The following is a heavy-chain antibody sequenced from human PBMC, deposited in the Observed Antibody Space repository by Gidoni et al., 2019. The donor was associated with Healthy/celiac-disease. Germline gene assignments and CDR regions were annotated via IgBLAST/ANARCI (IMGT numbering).Heavy chain of an antibody. Sequence: EGQLWESGGGLVQPGGSLRLSCAASGCTFSSYAMSWVRQAPGTGLGLVSAISGSGGSTYYADSVKGRFTISRDNSKNTLYLQMNSLRAEDTAVYYCAKGFQSVTTKWPYYFDYWGQGTLVTVSS. CDR2: ISGSGGST. D-gene: IGHD4-17*01. J-gene: IGHJ4*02. CDR1: GCTFSSYA. V-gene: IGHV3-23*01. CDR3: AKGFQSVTTKWPYYFDY.